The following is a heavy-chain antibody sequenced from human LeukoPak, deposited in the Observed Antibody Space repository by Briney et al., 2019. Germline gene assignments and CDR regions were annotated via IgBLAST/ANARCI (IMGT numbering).Heavy chain of an antibody. J-gene: IGHJ4*02. V-gene: IGHV3-30-3*01. CDR1: AFTFNNFP. D-gene: IGHD1-26*01. CDR2: ILKDGSDA. Sequence: PGGSLRLSCTASAFTFNNFPMLWVRQAPGKGLEWVTLILKDGSDAFYADSVKGRFTISRDNSENTLFLQMNSLRAEDTVVYYCTYSGSQKFDYWGQGTLVTVSS. CDR3: TYSGSQKFDY.